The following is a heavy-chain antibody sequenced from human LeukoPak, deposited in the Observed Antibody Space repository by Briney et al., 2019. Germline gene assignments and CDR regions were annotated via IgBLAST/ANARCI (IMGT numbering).Heavy chain of an antibody. D-gene: IGHD3-16*02. CDR1: GGTFSSYA. Sequence: GASVKVSCKASGGTFSSYAISWVRQAPGQGLEWMGRIIPILGIANYAQKFQGRVTITADKSTSTAYMELSSLRSEDTAVYYCARGREYYDYIWGSYRYPTFDYWGQGTLVTVSS. CDR3: ARGREYYDYIWGSYRYPTFDY. J-gene: IGHJ4*02. CDR2: IIPILGIA. V-gene: IGHV1-69*04.